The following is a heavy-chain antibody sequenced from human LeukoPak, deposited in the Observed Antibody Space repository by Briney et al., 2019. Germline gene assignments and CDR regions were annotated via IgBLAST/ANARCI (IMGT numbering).Heavy chain of an antibody. CDR3: AKDLLESDGSGSYYTPNYYGMDV. D-gene: IGHD3-10*01. Sequence: GGSLRLSCAASGFTFSSHWMSWVRRAPGKGLEWVANINQDGSEKYYVDSVKGRFSISRDNAKNSLYLQMNSLRAEDTAVYYCAKDLLESDGSGSYYTPNYYGMDVWGQGTTVTVSS. J-gene: IGHJ6*02. CDR1: GFTFSSHW. CDR2: INQDGSEK. V-gene: IGHV3-7*05.